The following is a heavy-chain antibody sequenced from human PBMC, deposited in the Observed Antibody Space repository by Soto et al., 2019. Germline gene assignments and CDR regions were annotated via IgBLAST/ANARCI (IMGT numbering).Heavy chain of an antibody. V-gene: IGHV4-34*01. CDR2: INHSEST. D-gene: IGHD2-15*01. J-gene: IGHJ4*02. CDR3: ARGVPCSGGSCFPYYFDY. Sequence: SETLSLTCAVYGGSFSGYYWSWIRQPPGKGLEWIGEINHSESTNYNPSLKSRVTISVDTSKNQFSLKLSSVTAADTAVYYCARGVPCSGGSCFPYYFDYWGQGTLVTVSS. CDR1: GGSFSGYY.